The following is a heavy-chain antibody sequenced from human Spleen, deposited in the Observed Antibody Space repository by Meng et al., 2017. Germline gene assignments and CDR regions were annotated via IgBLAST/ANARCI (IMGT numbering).Heavy chain of an antibody. J-gene: IGHJ4*02. CDR2: IIPVSQTA. CDR3: ARDGVLLLWFGGEKGGFDY. V-gene: IGHV1-69*05. D-gene: IGHD3-10*01. CDR1: GGTSSRYG. Sequence: SVKVSCKASGGTSSRYGISWVRQAPGRGLEWMGGIIPVSQTANYAQKFQGRVTITTDISTNTVYMDLSSLSFEDTAVYYCARDGVLLLWFGGEKGGFDYWGQGTLVTVSS.